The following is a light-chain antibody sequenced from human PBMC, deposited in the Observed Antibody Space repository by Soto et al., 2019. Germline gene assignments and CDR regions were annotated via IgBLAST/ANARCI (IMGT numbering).Light chain of an antibody. CDR2: AVN. V-gene: IGLV2-8*01. CDR1: SSDVGGYQY. Sequence: LTXPPSASGSPGQSVTISCTGTSSDVGGYQYVSWYQQYPGKAPKLMIYAVNKRPSGVPDRFSGSRSGNTASLTVSGLQAEDEADYYCSSYAGSNNYVFGTGTKVTVL. J-gene: IGLJ1*01. CDR3: SSYAGSNNYV.